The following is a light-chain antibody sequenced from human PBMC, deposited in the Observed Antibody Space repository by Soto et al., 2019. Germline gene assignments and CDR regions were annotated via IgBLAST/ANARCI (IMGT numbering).Light chain of an antibody. CDR3: SSYAGSPYV. J-gene: IGLJ1*01. CDR1: SSDVGGYNH. V-gene: IGLV2-8*01. CDR2: EVS. Sequence: QSVLTQPSSPTGPPGQSVTLSSTGTSSDVGGYNHVSWYQQLPGKAPKLMIYEVSKRPSGVPDRFSGSKSGNTASMTVSGLQAECEADYYCSSYAGSPYVFGTGSKVTVL.